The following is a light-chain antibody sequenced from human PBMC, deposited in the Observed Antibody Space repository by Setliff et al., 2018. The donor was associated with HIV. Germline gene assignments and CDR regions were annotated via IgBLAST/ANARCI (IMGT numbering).Light chain of an antibody. Sequence: QSALAQPASVSASPGQSITISCTGTNSDVGGYNYISWFQQHPGKAPKLMIFDVSNRPSGVSNRFSGSKSGNTASLTISGLQAEDEADYYCSSYSSSSTLVFGGGTKVTVL. V-gene: IGLV2-14*03. CDR3: SSYSSSSTLV. CDR1: NSDVGGYNY. CDR2: DVS. J-gene: IGLJ2*01.